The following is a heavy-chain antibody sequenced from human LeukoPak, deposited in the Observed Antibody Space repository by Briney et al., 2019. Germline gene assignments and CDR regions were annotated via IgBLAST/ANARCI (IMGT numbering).Heavy chain of an antibody. CDR2: INSDGSST. CDR3: ARGSEWDPSGRTSWFDP. V-gene: IGHV3-74*01. J-gene: IGHJ5*02. D-gene: IGHD1-26*01. CDR1: GFTFSSYW. Sequence: GGSLRLSCAASGFTFSSYWMHWVRQAPGKGLVWVSRINSDGSSTSYADSVKGRFTISRDNAKNTLYLQMNSLRAEDTAVYYCARGSEWDPSGRTSWFDPWGQGTLVTVSS.